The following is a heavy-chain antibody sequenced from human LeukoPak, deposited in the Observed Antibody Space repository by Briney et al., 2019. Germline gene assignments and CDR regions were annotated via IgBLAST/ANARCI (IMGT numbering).Heavy chain of an antibody. V-gene: IGHV4-4*09. CDR3: ARGRKYYDILTGYPFDY. D-gene: IGHD3-9*01. CDR1: GSISGYY. J-gene: IGHJ4*02. CDR2: IYTSGST. Sequence: PSETLSLTCTVSGSISGYYWSWIRQPPGQGLEWIGYIYTSGSTNYNPSLESRVTISVDTSKNQFSLDLSSVTAADTAVYYCARGRKYYDILTGYPFDYWGQGTLVTVSS.